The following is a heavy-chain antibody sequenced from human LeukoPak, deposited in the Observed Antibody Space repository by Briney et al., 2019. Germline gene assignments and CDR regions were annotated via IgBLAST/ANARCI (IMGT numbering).Heavy chain of an antibody. J-gene: IGHJ4*02. CDR1: GYTFTGYY. CDR3: ARVTPAGLAYDY. D-gene: IGHD2-21*01. CDR2: INPNSGGT. Sequence: GASVKVSCKASGYTFTGYYMHWARQAPGQGLEWMGRINPNSGGTNYAQKFQGRVTMTRDTSISTAYMELSRLRSDDTAVYYCARVTPAGLAYDYWGQGTLVTVSS. V-gene: IGHV1-2*06.